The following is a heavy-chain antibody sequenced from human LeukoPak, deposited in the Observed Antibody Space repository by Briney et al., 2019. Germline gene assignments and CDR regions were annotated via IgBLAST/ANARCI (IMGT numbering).Heavy chain of an antibody. CDR3: AKAQQLWYHFDY. D-gene: IGHD5-18*01. CDR1: GGSISSGGYS. Sequence: SQTLSLTCAVSGGSISSGGYSWSWIRQPPGKGLEWIGYIYHSGSTYYNPSLKSRVTISVDRSKNQFSLKLSSVTAADTAVYYCAKAQQLWYHFDYWGQGTLVTVSS. V-gene: IGHV4-30-2*01. J-gene: IGHJ4*02. CDR2: IYHSGST.